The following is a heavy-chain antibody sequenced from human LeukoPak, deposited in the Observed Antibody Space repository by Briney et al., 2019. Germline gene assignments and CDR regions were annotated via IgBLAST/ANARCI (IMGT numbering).Heavy chain of an antibody. CDR3: AREGYCSSTSCYRSYYYYGMDV. V-gene: IGHV3-30*04. CDR1: GFTFSSYA. CDR2: ISYDGSNK. Sequence: GRSLRLSCAASGFTFSSYAMHGVRQAPGKGLEWVAVISYDGSNKYYADSVKGRFTISRDNSKNTLYLQMNSLRAEDTAVYYCAREGYCSSTSCYRSYYYYGMDVWGQGTTVTVSS. D-gene: IGHD2-2*02. J-gene: IGHJ6*02.